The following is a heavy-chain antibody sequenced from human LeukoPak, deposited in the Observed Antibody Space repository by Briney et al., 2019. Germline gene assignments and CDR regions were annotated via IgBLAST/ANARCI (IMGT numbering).Heavy chain of an antibody. CDR3: ARGSTYDFWSGYYRGNWFDP. D-gene: IGHD3-3*01. CDR1: GFTFSDYY. CDR2: ISSSGSTI. Sequence: GGSLRLSCATPGFTFSDYYMSWIRQAPGKGLEWVSYISSSGSTIYYADSVKGRFTISRDNAKNSLYLQMNSLRAEDTAVYYCARGSTYDFWSGYYRGNWFDPWGQGTLVTVSS. V-gene: IGHV3-11*04. J-gene: IGHJ5*02.